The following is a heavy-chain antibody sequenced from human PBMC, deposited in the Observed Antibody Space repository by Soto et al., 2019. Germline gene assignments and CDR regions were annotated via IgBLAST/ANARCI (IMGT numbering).Heavy chain of an antibody. CDR3: ANEFSGGSYFGPDY. V-gene: IGHV3-30*18. CDR2: ISYDGSNK. Sequence: GGSLRLSCAASGFTFSSYGMHWVRQAPGKGLEWVAVISYDGSNKYYADSVKGRFTISRDNSKNTLYLQMNSLRAEDTAVYYCANEFSGGSYFGPDYWGQGTLVTVSS. D-gene: IGHD1-26*01. J-gene: IGHJ4*02. CDR1: GFTFSSYG.